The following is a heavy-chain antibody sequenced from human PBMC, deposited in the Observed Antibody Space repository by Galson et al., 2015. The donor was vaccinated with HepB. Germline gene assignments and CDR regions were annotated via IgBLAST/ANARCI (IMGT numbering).Heavy chain of an antibody. CDR2: IYYSGST. D-gene: IGHD2-15*01. J-gene: IGHJ5*02. CDR3: ARKGGGPTSWFDP. CDR1: GGSISSGGYY. V-gene: IGHV4-31*03. Sequence: TLSLTCTVSGGSISSGGYYWSWIRRHPGKGLEWIGYIYYSGSTYYNPSLKSRVTISVDTSKNQFSLKLSSVTAADTAVYYCARKGGGPTSWFDPWGQGTLVTVSS.